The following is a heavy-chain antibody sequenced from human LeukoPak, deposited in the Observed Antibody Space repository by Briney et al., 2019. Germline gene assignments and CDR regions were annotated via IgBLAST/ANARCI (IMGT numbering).Heavy chain of an antibody. V-gene: IGHV4-34*01. CDR1: GGSFSGYY. CDR3: ARERYQLLYDAFDI. J-gene: IGHJ3*02. Sequence: SETLSLTCAVYGGSFSGYYWSWIRQPPGKGLEWIGEINHSGSTNYNPSLKSRVTISVDTSKNQFSLKLSSVTAADTAVYYCARERYQLLYDAFDIWGQGTMVTVSS. CDR2: INHSGST. D-gene: IGHD2-2*01.